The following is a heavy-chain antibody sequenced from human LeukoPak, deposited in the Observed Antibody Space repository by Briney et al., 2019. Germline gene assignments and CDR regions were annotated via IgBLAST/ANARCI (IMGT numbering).Heavy chain of an antibody. D-gene: IGHD3-10*01. CDR3: ARSIPLWRELRRDWFDP. V-gene: IGHV1-18*01. Sequence: GASVKVSCKASGYTFTKYGITWVRQAPGQGLEWMGWISTYNGNTNYAQKLQGRVTITRNTSISTAYMELSSLRSEDTAVYYCARSIPLWRELRRDWFDPWGQGTLVIVPS. CDR2: ISTYNGNT. CDR1: GYTFTKYG. J-gene: IGHJ5*02.